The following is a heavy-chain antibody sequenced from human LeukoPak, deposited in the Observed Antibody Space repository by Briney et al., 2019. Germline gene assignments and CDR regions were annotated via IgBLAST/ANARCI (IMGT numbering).Heavy chain of an antibody. CDR2: INHSGST. Sequence: SETLSLTCAVYGGSFSGYYWSWIRQPPGKGLEWIGEINHSGSTNYNPSLKSRVTISVDTSKNQFSLKLSSVTAADTAVYYCASRPLGYCSSTSCYYFDYWGQGTLVTVSS. J-gene: IGHJ4*02. CDR3: ASRPLGYCSSTSCYYFDY. V-gene: IGHV4-34*01. D-gene: IGHD2-2*01. CDR1: GGSFSGYY.